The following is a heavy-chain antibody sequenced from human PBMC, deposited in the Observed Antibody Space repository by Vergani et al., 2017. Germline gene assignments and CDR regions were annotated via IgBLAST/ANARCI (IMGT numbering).Heavy chain of an antibody. Sequence: QVQLQESGPGLVKPSETLSLTCTVSGGSISSYYWSWTRQPAGKGLEWIGRIYTSGSTNYNPSLKSRVTMSVDTSKNQFSLKLSSVTAADTAVYYCARDGVAIKDSPLFDYWGQGTLVTVSS. CDR2: IYTSGST. CDR1: GGSISSYY. J-gene: IGHJ4*02. CDR3: ARDGVAIKDSPLFDY. V-gene: IGHV4-4*07. D-gene: IGHD2-15*01.